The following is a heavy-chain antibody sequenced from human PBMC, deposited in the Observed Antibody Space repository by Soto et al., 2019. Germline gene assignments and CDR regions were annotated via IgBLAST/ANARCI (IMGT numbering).Heavy chain of an antibody. Sequence: PSETLSLTCTVSGGSXSSGGYYWSWIRQHPGKGLEWIGYIYYSGSTYYNPSLKSRVTISVDTSKNQFSLKLSSVTAADTAVYYCARVATYYYDSSGYWTNWFDPWGQGTLVTVSS. CDR1: GGSXSSGGYY. V-gene: IGHV4-31*03. D-gene: IGHD3-22*01. J-gene: IGHJ5*02. CDR3: ARVATYYYDSSGYWTNWFDP. CDR2: IYYSGST.